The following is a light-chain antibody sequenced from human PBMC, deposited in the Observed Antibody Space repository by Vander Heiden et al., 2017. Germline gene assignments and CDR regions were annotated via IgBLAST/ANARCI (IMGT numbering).Light chain of an antibody. Sequence: QSVLTQPPSVSAAPGQRVTISCTGGSSNIGAGYDVHWYQQLPGTAPKLLIYGNANRPSGVPDRFSGSKSGTSASLAITRLQAEDEADYYCQSYDSSLSSVVFAGGTKLTVL. CDR2: GNA. J-gene: IGLJ2*01. CDR3: QSYDSSLSSVV. CDR1: SSNIGAGYD. V-gene: IGLV1-40*01.